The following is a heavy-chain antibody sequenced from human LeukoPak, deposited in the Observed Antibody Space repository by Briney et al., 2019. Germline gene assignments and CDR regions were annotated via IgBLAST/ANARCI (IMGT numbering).Heavy chain of an antibody. J-gene: IGHJ4*02. V-gene: IGHV3-7*01. CDR1: GFSFNYYW. D-gene: IGHD6-13*01. CDR2: IKEDGSEK. Sequence: GGSLRLSCVASGFSFNYYWMSWVRQAPGKGLEWVANIKEDGSEKYYVDSVKGRFTISRDNARNSLSLQMDSLRVEDTAVYYCARVGQQLVEDYWGQGTLVTVSS. CDR3: ARVGQQLVEDY.